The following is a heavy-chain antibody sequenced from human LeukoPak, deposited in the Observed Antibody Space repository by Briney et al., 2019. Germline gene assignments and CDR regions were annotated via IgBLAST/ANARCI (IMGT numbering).Heavy chain of an antibody. Sequence: GGSLRLSCGASXLAFSDFYMTWIRQAPGKGLEWVSYISSSSSHTNYADSVKGRFTISRDNAKNSLYLQMNSLRAEDTAVYYCARTNLGSGWRFDYWGQGTLVTVSS. CDR3: ARTNLGSGWRFDY. D-gene: IGHD6-19*01. CDR2: ISSSSSHT. CDR1: XLAFSDFY. V-gene: IGHV3-11*06. J-gene: IGHJ4*02.